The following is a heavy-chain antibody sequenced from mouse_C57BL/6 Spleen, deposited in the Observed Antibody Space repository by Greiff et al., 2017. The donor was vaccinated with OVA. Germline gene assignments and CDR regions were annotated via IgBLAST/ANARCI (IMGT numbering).Heavy chain of an antibody. CDR1: GYTFTSYG. V-gene: IGHV1-81*01. Sequence: QVQLQQSGAELARPGASVKLSCKASGYTFTSYGISWVKQRTGQGLEWIGEIYPRSGNTYYNEKFKGKATLTADKSSSTAYMELRSLTSEDSAVYFCARSGYYGSIGDYWGQGTTLTVSS. D-gene: IGHD1-1*01. CDR3: ARSGYYGSIGDY. J-gene: IGHJ2*01. CDR2: IYPRSGNT.